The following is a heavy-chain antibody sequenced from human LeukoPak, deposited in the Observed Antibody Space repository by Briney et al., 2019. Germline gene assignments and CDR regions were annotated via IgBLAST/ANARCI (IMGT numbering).Heavy chain of an antibody. CDR3: ARDGSSMGTNFDY. CDR2: ISPSSSYI. D-gene: IGHD1-7*01. V-gene: IGHV3-21*01. CDR1: GFTFSSYS. J-gene: IGHJ4*02. Sequence: AGGSLRLSCAASGFTFSSYSMNWVRQAPGKGLEWVSSISPSSSYIYYADSMKGRFTISRDNAKNSLYLQMNSLRAEDTAVYYCARDGSSMGTNFDYWGQGTLVTVSS.